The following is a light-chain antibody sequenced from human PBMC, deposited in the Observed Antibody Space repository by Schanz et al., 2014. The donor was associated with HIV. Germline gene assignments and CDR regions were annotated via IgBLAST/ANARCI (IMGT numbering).Light chain of an antibody. CDR3: QQYYSTLIT. V-gene: IGKV4-1*01. Sequence: DIVMTQSPDSLAVSLGERATINCKSSQSVLYNSNNKNYLAWYQKKPGQPPKLLIYWASTRESGVPDRFSGSGSGTDFTLTISSLQAEDVAIYYCQQYYSTLITFGQGTRLEIK. J-gene: IGKJ5*01. CDR1: QSVLYNSNNKNY. CDR2: WAS.